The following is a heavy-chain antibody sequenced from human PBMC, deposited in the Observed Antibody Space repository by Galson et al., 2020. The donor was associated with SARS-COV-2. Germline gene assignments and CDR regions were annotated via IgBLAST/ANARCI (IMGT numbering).Heavy chain of an antibody. CDR3: TTEPRGITIFGVVIIDGDY. CDR2: IKSKTDGGTT. J-gene: IGHJ4*02. V-gene: IGHV3-15*01. CDR1: GFTFSNAW. D-gene: IGHD3-3*01. Sequence: GESLKISCAAFGFTFSNAWMSWVRQAPGKGLEWVGRIKSKTDGGTTDYAAPVKGRFTISRDESKNTLYLQMNSLKTEDTAVYYCTTEPRGITIFGVVIIDGDYWGQGTLVTVSS.